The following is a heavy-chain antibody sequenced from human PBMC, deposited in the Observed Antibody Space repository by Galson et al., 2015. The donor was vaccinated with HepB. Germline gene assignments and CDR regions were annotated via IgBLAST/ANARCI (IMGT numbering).Heavy chain of an antibody. V-gene: IGHV3-9*01. D-gene: IGHD6-13*01. Sequence: SLRLSCAASGFTFDDYAMHWVRQAPGKGLEWVSGISWNSGSIGYADSMKGRFTISRDNSKNTLYLQMNSLRAEDTAVYYCARGYSRSWYSGLGYWGQGTLVTVSS. CDR3: ARGYSRSWYSGLGY. CDR2: ISWNSGSI. CDR1: GFTFDDYA. J-gene: IGHJ4*02.